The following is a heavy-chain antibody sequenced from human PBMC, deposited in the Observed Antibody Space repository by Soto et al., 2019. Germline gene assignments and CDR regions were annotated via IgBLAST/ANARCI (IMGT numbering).Heavy chain of an antibody. CDR3: AHRNVEVVAGRTQAFAY. D-gene: IGHD3-22*01. V-gene: IGHV2-5*02. CDR2: IYWDDDT. J-gene: IGHJ4*02. CDR1: GFSLSTGGVG. Sequence: QITLKESGPTLVKPTQTLTLTCTFSGFSLSTGGVGVRWIRQPPGKALEWLALIYWDDDTRYNPSLQSRLPITIHAYNQVVLSITHLAPVDTATYYSAHRNVEVVAGRTQAFAYWGQGSLVTVSS.